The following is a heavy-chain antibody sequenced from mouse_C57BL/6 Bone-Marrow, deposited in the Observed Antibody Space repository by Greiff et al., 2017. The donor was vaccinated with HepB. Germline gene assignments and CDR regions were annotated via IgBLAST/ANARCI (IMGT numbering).Heavy chain of an antibody. V-gene: IGHV1-7*01. CDR1: GYTFTSYW. CDR3: ARSAYYSNYDY. Sequence: VQLQQSGAELAKPGASVKLSCKASGYTFTSYWMHWVKQRPGQGLEWIGYINPSSGYTKYNQKFKDKATFTADKSSSTAYMQLSSLTYEDSAVYYCARSAYYSNYDYWGQGTTLTVSS. J-gene: IGHJ2*01. D-gene: IGHD2-5*01. CDR2: INPSSGYT.